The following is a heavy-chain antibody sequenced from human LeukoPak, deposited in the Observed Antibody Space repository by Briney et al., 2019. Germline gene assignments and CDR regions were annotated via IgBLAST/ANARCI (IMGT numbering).Heavy chain of an antibody. V-gene: IGHV1-8*01. D-gene: IGHD6-19*01. CDR2: MNPNSGNT. CDR1: GYTFTSYD. J-gene: IGHJ4*02. Sequence: ASVKVSCKASGYTFTSYDINWVRQATGQGLEWMGWMNPNSGNTGYAQKFQGRVTMTRNTSISTAYMELSSLRSEDTAVYYCAGGAGSSGWYPLDYWGQGTLVTVSS. CDR3: AGGAGSSGWYPLDY.